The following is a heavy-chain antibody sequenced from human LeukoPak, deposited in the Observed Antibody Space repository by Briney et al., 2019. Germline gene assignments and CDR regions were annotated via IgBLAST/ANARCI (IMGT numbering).Heavy chain of an antibody. Sequence: GGSLRLSCAASGFTFSSYAMTWVRQAPGKGLEWVSAITGAGGSTYYADSVKGPFTMSRDNSKNTLFLQMNNLRAEDTALYYCAKDGTYSGSGVLDYWGQGTPVTVSS. CDR2: ITGAGGST. J-gene: IGHJ4*02. CDR3: AKDGTYSGSGVLDY. D-gene: IGHD5-12*01. V-gene: IGHV3-23*01. CDR1: GFTFSSYA.